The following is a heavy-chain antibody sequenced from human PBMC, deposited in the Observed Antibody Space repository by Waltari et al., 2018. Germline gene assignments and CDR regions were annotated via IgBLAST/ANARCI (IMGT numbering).Heavy chain of an antibody. Sequence: QVQLQQWGAGLLKPSETLSLTCAVYGGSFSGYSWSWIRQPPWKGLAWIGENKHSGSTNYNPARKSRVTISVDTSKNQFSLKLSSVTAADTAVYYCASRTTVTNYYFDYWGQGTLVTVSS. CDR1: GGSFSGYS. D-gene: IGHD4-17*01. CDR3: ASRTTVTNYYFDY. V-gene: IGHV4-34*01. J-gene: IGHJ4*02. CDR2: NKHSGST.